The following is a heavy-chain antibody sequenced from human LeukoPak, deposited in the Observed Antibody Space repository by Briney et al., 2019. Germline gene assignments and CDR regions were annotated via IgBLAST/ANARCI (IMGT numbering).Heavy chain of an antibody. CDR2: IYYSGST. J-gene: IGHJ4*02. CDR1: GGAINNYY. V-gene: IGHV4-59*01. D-gene: IGHD6-19*01. CDR3: ARGGGFGSGWSEGFDY. Sequence: SETLSLTCTVSGGAINNYYWSWIRQPPGKGLEWIGYIYYSGSTNYNPSLKSRVTMSVDTSKNQFSLKLSSVTAADTADYYCARGGGFGSGWSEGFDYWGQGTLVTVSS.